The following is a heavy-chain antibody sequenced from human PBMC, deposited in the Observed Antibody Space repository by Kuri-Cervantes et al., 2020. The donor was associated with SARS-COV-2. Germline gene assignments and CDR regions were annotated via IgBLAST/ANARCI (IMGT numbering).Heavy chain of an antibody. Sequence: SVKVSCKASGGTFSSYAISWVRQAPGQGLEWMGGIIPIFGTANYAQKFQGRVTITADKSTSTAYMELGSLRSEDTAVYYCARDLYYYDSSGPEGYYYYGMDVWGQGTTVTVSS. D-gene: IGHD3-22*01. CDR2: IIPIFGTA. V-gene: IGHV1-69*06. CDR3: ARDLYYYDSSGPEGYYYYGMDV. J-gene: IGHJ6*02. CDR1: GGTFSSYA.